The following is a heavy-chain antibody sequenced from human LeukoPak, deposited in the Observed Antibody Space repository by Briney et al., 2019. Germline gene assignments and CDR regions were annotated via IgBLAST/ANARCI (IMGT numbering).Heavy chain of an antibody. CDR2: ISYDGRNK. V-gene: IGHV3-30*03. D-gene: IGHD6-13*01. CDR3: ERGLSNGKNPGYSSGWYLCY. Sequence: GGSLRLSCAASGFNFDNHSMHWVRQAPGKGLEWVAVISYDGRNKYYADSVKGRFTISRDNSKNTLYLQMNSQRAEDTAVYYCERGLSNGKNPGYSSGWYLCYWGQGTLVTVSS. J-gene: IGHJ4*02. CDR1: GFNFDNHS.